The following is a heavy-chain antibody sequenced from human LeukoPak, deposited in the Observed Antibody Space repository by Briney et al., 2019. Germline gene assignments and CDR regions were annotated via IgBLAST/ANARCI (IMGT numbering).Heavy chain of an antibody. J-gene: IGHJ6*03. CDR1: GFTFSGSA. D-gene: IGHD1-26*01. V-gene: IGHV3-73*01. CDR3: ARDGYSGSYYRLYYFFMDV. CDR2: IRSKANSYAT. Sequence: GGSLRLSCAASGFTFSGSAMHWVRQASGKGLEWVGRIRSKANSYATAYVASVKGRFTISRDDSKNTAYLQMNSLKGEDTAVYYCARDGYSGSYYRLYYFFMDVWGKGTTVTVSS.